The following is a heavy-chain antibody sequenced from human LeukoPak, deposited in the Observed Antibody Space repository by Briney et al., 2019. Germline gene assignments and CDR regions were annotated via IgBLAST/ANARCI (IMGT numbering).Heavy chain of an antibody. CDR1: GFTFDDYT. CDR2: ISWDGGST. D-gene: IGHD2-15*01. J-gene: IGHJ6*02. CDR3: AKDMKGIYYYYSMDV. V-gene: IGHV3-43*01. Sequence: GGSLRLSCAASGFTFDDYTMHWVRQAPGKGLEWVSLISWDGGSTYYADSVKGRFTISRDNSKNSLYLQMNSLRTEDTALYYCAKDMKGIYYYYSMDVWGQGTTVTVSS.